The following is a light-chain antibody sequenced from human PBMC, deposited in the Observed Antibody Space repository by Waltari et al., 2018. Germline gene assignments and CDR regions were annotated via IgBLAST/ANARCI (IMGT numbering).Light chain of an antibody. CDR3: SSYGGSSTDV. CDR2: EVN. V-gene: IGLV2-14*03. J-gene: IGLJ6*01. Sequence: QTALTQPPSVSGSPGQSVTISCTGTSSDIGVYNYVSWYQQFPGKAPKLIIYEVNERPSGVSDRFSGSKSGNTASLTISRLQAEDEADYYCSSYGGSSTDVFGSGTTLTVL. CDR1: SSDIGVYNY.